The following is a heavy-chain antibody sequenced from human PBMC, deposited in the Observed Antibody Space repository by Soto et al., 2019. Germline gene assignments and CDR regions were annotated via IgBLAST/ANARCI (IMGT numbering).Heavy chain of an antibody. D-gene: IGHD3-9*01. Sequence: QVQLQQWGAGLLKPSETLSLTCAVHGGSFSGYYWNWIRQPPGKGLEWIGEINHNGGTNYNPSLRSGVTISVDTSKNQFSLKMSSVTAADTAVFYCARRNDILTGYSNGWFDPWGQGTLVTVSS. CDR1: GGSFSGYY. V-gene: IGHV4-34*01. J-gene: IGHJ5*02. CDR3: ARRNDILTGYSNGWFDP. CDR2: INHNGGT.